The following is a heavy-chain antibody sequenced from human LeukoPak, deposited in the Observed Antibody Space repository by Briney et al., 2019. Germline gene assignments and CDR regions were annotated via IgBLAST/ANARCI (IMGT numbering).Heavy chain of an antibody. CDR3: ARDLGGSGSYYRLPDY. V-gene: IGHV1-18*01. J-gene: IGHJ4*02. D-gene: IGHD3-10*01. Sequence: ASVKVSCKASGYTFTSYGISWVRQAPGQGLEWMGWISTYSGNTNYAQKLQGRVTMTTDTSTSTAYMELRSLRSDDTAVYYCARDLGGSGSYYRLPDYWGQGTLVTVSS. CDR1: GYTFTSYG. CDR2: ISTYSGNT.